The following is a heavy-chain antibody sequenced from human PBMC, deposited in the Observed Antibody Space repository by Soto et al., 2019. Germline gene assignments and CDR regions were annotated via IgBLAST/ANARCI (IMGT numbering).Heavy chain of an antibody. Sequence: ASVKVSCKASGYTFTDYGISWVRQAPGQGLEWMGWINTYNGNTNHAQKLQGRVTMTTDTSTSTAYMELRSLRSDDTAVYYCARGVGSGTYYNQYNWFAPWGQGTLVTVCS. J-gene: IGHJ5*02. V-gene: IGHV1-18*01. CDR3: ARGVGSGTYYNQYNWFAP. D-gene: IGHD3-10*01. CDR1: GYTFTDYG. CDR2: INTYNGNT.